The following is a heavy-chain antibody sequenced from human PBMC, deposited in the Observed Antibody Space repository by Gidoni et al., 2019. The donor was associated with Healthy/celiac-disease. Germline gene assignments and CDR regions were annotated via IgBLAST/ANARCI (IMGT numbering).Heavy chain of an antibody. CDR2: IYYSGST. Sequence: QLQLPESGPGLVKPSETLSLTCTVSGRSISSSSYYWGWIRQPPGKGLEWIGSIYYSGSTYYNPSLKSRVTISVDTSKNQSSLKLSSVTAADTAVYYGVYGSGSVYGMDVWGQGTTVTVSS. V-gene: IGHV4-39*01. D-gene: IGHD3-10*01. J-gene: IGHJ6*02. CDR3: VYGSGSVYGMDV. CDR1: GRSISSSSYY.